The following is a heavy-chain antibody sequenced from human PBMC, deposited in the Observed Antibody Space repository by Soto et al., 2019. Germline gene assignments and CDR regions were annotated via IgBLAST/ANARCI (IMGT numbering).Heavy chain of an antibody. CDR1: GYPFTSYG. J-gene: IGHJ6*02. V-gene: IGHV1-18*04. CDR3: ARDGVVPANYYYYGMDV. D-gene: IGHD2-2*01. CDR2: ISAYNGNT. Sequence: GSVKVSCKASGYPFTSYGISLVRQAPRQGLEWMGWISAYNGNTNYAQKLQGRVTMTTDTSTSTAYMELRSLRSDDTAVYYCARDGVVPANYYYYGMDVWGQGTTVTGSS.